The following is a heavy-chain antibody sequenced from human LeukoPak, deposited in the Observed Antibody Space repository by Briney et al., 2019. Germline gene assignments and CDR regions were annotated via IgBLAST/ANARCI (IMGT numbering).Heavy chain of an antibody. CDR2: ISAYNGNT. D-gene: IGHD3-22*01. Sequence: PGASVKVSCKASGYTFTSYGISWVRQAPGQGLEWMGWISAYNGNTNYAQKLQGRVTMTADTSTSTAYMELRSLRSDDTAVYYCARDPPRYYYDSSGYYPYFDYWGQGTLVTVSS. CDR1: GYTFTSYG. CDR3: ARDPPRYYYDSSGYYPYFDY. V-gene: IGHV1-18*01. J-gene: IGHJ4*02.